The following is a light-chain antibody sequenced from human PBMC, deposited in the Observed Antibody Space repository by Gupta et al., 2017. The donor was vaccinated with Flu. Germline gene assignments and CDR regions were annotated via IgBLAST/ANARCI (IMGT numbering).Light chain of an antibody. CDR2: KAP. CDR1: QSIGSW. CDR3: QQYNSYSRA. Sequence: DIQMTQSPATLSASVGDRVTISCRASQSIGSWLAWYQQKPGKAPKLLIYKAPTLETGVPERFSGSRSGTDFTLTISSLQPDDLATYYCQQYNSYSRAFGQGTTVEMK. V-gene: IGKV1-5*03. J-gene: IGKJ1*01.